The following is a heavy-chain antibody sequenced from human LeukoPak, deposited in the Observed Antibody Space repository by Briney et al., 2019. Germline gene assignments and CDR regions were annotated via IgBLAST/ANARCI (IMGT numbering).Heavy chain of an antibody. CDR2: INHSGST. CDR1: GGTFSGYY. Sequence: SETLSLTCAVYGGTFSGYYWRWIRQPPGKGLEWIGEINHSGSTNYNPSFKRRVTISVDTSKNQFSLKLSSVTAADTAVYYCARGREHSSRRHRFDPWGQGTLVTVSS. V-gene: IGHV4-34*01. J-gene: IGHJ5*02. D-gene: IGHD3-3*02. CDR3: ARGREHSSRRHRFDP.